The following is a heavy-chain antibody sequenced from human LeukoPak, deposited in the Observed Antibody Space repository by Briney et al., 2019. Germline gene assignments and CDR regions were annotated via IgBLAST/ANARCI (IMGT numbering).Heavy chain of an antibody. CDR2: IYYSGST. V-gene: IGHV4-59*01. Sequence: SGTLSLTCTVSGGSISTYYWSWIRQPPGKGLGWIGYIYYSGSTNYNPSLKSRVTISVDTSNNQFSLKRSSVTAADTALYYCARGPGRYGSGTYEYDYWGQGNLVPVSS. CDR1: GGSISTYY. J-gene: IGHJ4*02. D-gene: IGHD3-10*01. CDR3: ARGPGRYGSGTYEYDY.